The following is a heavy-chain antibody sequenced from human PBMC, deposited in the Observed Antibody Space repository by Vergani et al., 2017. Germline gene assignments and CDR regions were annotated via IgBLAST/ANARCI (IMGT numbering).Heavy chain of an antibody. CDR2: ISGSSSYV. V-gene: IGHV3-21*02. CDR1: GFSFSSYS. J-gene: IGHJ4*02. CDR3: AGGLCDCTHIRCSPPSY. D-gene: IGHD2-8*01. Sequence: EVQLVESGGGLVKPGGSLRLSCAASGFSFSSYSMNWVRQAPGKGLEWVASISGSSSYVFYRDSVEGRFNITRDNAKKSIYLQMNSMRAEDTAMYFCAGGLCDCTHIRCSPPSYWGQGTQVTVSS.